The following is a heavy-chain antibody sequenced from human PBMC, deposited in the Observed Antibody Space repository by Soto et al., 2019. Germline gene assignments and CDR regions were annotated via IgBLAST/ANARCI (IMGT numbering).Heavy chain of an antibody. Sequence: QVQLQESGPGLVEPSGTLSLTCAVSGGSVSSTNWWSWVRQPPGKGLEWIGEIYHSGSTYYNPSLKSRVTISVDKSKNQFSLRLSSVTAADTAAYFCARDRAVSATGFSDYWGQGTLVTVSS. CDR1: GGSVSSTNW. J-gene: IGHJ4*02. D-gene: IGHD6-19*01. CDR2: IYHSGST. CDR3: ARDRAVSATGFSDY. V-gene: IGHV4-4*02.